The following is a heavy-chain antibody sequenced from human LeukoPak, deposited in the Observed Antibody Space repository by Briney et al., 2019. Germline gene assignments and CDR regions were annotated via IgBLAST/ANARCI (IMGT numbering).Heavy chain of an antibody. Sequence: GGSLRLSCTASGFTFRNYWMSWVREAPGKGLEWVANIKQDGSEKYYVDSVKGRFTVSRDNAKNSLYLQMNTLRAEDTAVYYCARERYFFNYWGQGSLVTVSS. CDR3: ARERYFFNY. CDR2: IKQDGSEK. J-gene: IGHJ4*02. D-gene: IGHD3-9*01. V-gene: IGHV3-7*01. CDR1: GFTFRNYW.